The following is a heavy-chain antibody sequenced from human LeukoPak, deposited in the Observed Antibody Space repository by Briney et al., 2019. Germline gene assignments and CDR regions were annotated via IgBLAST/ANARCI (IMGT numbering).Heavy chain of an antibody. CDR3: ARDAIRYCSSTSCYAFFDY. V-gene: IGHV3-20*04. J-gene: IGHJ4*02. D-gene: IGHD2-2*01. CDR1: GFTFSSYS. CDR2: INWNGGST. Sequence: GGSLRLSCAASGFTFSSYSMNWVRQAPGKGLELVSGINWNGGSTGYADSVKGRFTISRDNAKNSLYLQMNSLRAEDTALYYCARDAIRYCSSTSCYAFFDYWGQGTLVTVSS.